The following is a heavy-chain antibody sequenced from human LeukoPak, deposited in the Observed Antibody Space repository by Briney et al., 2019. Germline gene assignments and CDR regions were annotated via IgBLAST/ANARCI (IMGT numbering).Heavy chain of an antibody. D-gene: IGHD4/OR15-4a*01. V-gene: IGHV3-43*01. J-gene: IGHJ2*01. CDR2: INWDGGRT. CDR3: AKGGGAPDYWYFDL. CDR1: GYIFDDYT. Sequence: PGGSLRLSCAASGYIFDDYTMHWVRQLPGKGPEWVSLINWDGGRTFYADSVKGRFTISRDNNKSSLYLQMNRLTAEDSALCFCAKGGGAPDYWYFDLWGRGTLV.